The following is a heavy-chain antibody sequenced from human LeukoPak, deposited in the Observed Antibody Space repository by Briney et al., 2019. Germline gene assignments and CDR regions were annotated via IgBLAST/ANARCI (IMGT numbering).Heavy chain of an antibody. J-gene: IGHJ6*02. D-gene: IGHD3-10*01. Sequence: PGGSLRLSCAASGFTFSSYAMSWVRQAPGKGLEWVSAISGSGGSTYYADSVKGRFTISRDNSKNTLYLQMNSLRAEDTAVYYCANVLLWFGELTPPYGMAVWGQGTTVTVSS. CDR2: ISGSGGST. CDR1: GFTFSSYA. CDR3: ANVLLWFGELTPPYGMAV. V-gene: IGHV3-23*01.